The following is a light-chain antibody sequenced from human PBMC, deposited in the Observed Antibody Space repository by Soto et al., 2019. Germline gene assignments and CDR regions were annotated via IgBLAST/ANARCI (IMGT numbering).Light chain of an antibody. CDR2: GAS. CDR3: QQYHSWPPT. Sequence: EIVLTQSPGTLSVSPGERATLSCRASQSVSSSYLAWYQQKPGQAPRLLIYGASTRATGIPARFSGSGSGTEFTLTISSLKSEDFEVYYCQQYHSWPPTFGQGTKVDIK. CDR1: QSVSSSY. V-gene: IGKV3-15*01. J-gene: IGKJ1*01.